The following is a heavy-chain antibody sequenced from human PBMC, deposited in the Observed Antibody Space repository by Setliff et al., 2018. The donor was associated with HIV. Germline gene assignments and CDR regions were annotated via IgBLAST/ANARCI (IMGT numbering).Heavy chain of an antibody. CDR3: ARAPPYCSSTSCYEH. V-gene: IGHV3-23*01. J-gene: IGHJ1*01. CDR2: ISGGGDST. Sequence: PGGSLRLSCAASGFTFNRYDITWVRQAPGKGLEWVSLISGGGDSTSYADSVKGRFTISRDNSENTVYLQMSSLRAEDTAVYYCARAPPYCSSTSCYEHWGQGTLVTVSS. CDR1: GFTFNRYD. D-gene: IGHD2-2*01.